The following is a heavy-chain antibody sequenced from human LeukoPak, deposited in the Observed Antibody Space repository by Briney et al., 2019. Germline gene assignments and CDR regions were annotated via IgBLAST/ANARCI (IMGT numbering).Heavy chain of an antibody. CDR3: AKDSPSDEAIDY. CDR1: GFTFSSYG. CDR2: ISYDGSNK. V-gene: IGHV3-30*18. Sequence: PGGSLRLSSAASGFTFSSYGMHWVRQAPGKGLEWVAVISYDGSNKYYADSVKGRFTISRDNSKNTLYLQMNSLRAEDTAVYYCAKDSPSDEAIDYWGQGTLVTVSS. J-gene: IGHJ4*02.